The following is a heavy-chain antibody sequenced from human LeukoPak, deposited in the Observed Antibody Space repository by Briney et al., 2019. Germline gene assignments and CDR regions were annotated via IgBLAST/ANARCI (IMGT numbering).Heavy chain of an antibody. CDR1: GYTFTSYA. CDR3: ARDLVTYDFWSGYFLYCMDV. Sequence: ASVKVSCKASGYTFTSYAMNWVRQAPGQGLEWMGWINTNTGNPTYAQGFTRRLVFSLDTSVSTAYLQISSLKAEDTAVYYCARDLVTYDFWSGYFLYCMDVWGKGTTVTVSS. D-gene: IGHD3-3*01. J-gene: IGHJ6*03. V-gene: IGHV7-4-1*02. CDR2: INTNTGNP.